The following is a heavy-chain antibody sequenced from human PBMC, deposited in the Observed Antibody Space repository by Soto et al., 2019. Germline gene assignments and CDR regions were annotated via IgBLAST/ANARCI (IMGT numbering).Heavy chain of an antibody. Sequence: PGGSLRLSCAASGFTFSSYWMSWVRQAPGKGLEWVANIKQDGGEKYYVDSVKGRFTISRDNAKNSLYLQMNSLRAEDTAVYYCARELERGYVWGSKYGMDVWGQGTTVTVSS. CDR3: ARELERGYVWGSKYGMDV. J-gene: IGHJ6*02. CDR1: GFTFSSYW. CDR2: IKQDGGEK. V-gene: IGHV3-7*01. D-gene: IGHD3-16*01.